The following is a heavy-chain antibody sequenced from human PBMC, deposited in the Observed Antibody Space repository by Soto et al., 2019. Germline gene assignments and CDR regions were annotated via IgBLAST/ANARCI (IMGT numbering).Heavy chain of an antibody. CDR3: AKERGLKPLFDY. J-gene: IGHJ4*02. CDR2: ISDSGVNT. CDR1: GFTFSSYA. Sequence: EVQLLESGGGLVQPGGSLRLSCAASGFTFSSYAMSWVRQAPGKGLEWVSSISDSGVNTYYADSVKGRVTISRDNSKNTLYLQMSSLRVEDTAVYYCAKERGLKPLFDYWGQGSLVTVSS. V-gene: IGHV3-23*01.